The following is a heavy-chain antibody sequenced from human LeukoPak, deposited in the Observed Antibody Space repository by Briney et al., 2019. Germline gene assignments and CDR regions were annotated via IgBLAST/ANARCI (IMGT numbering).Heavy chain of an antibody. J-gene: IGHJ4*02. CDR2: ISYDGSNK. CDR3: AKDWYYDFWSGYLGH. V-gene: IGHV3-30*18. Sequence: SGGSLRLSCAASGFTFSSYGMHWVRQAPGKGLEWVAVISYDGSNKYYADSVEGRFTISRDNSKNTLYLQMNSLRAEDTAVYYCAKDWYYDFWSGYLGHWGQGTLVTVSS. D-gene: IGHD3-3*01. CDR1: GFTFSSYG.